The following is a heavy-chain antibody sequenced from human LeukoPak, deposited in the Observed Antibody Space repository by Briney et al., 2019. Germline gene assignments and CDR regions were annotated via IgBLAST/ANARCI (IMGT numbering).Heavy chain of an antibody. J-gene: IGHJ4*02. D-gene: IGHD5-24*01. Sequence: GGSLRLSCAASGFTFSSYEMNWVRQAPGKGLGWVSYISSSGSTIYYADSVKGRFTISRDNAKNSLYLQMNSLGAEDTAVYYCARGEGMATTQSDYWGQGTLVTVSS. CDR3: ARGEGMATTQSDY. V-gene: IGHV3-48*03. CDR2: ISSSGSTI. CDR1: GFTFSSYE.